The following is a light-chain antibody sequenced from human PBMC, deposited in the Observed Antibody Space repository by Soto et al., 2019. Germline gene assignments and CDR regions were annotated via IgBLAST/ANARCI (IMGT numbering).Light chain of an antibody. CDR3: QSYDSSLSGYV. CDR2: GNN. CDR1: SSNIGAGYD. Sequence: QSVLTQPPSVSGAPGQRVPISCTGSSSNIGAGYDVHWYQHLPGTAPKLLIYGNNNRPSGVPERFSGSKSGTSASLAITGLQAEDEADYYCQSYDSSLSGYVFGTGTKLTVL. J-gene: IGLJ1*01. V-gene: IGLV1-40*01.